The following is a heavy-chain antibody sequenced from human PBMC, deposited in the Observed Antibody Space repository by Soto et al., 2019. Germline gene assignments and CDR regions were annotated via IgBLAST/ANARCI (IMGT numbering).Heavy chain of an antibody. CDR2: ISYDGSNK. CDR1: GFTFSSYG. V-gene: IGHV3-30*18. CDR3: AKDLASISIFGLVILPWYYYGMDV. Sequence: GGSLRLSCAASGFTFSSYGMHWVRQAPGKGLEWVAGISYDGSNKYSADSVKGRFTISRDNSKNTLYLQMNSLRAEDTAVYYCAKDLASISIFGLVILPWYYYGMDVWGQGTTVTVSS. J-gene: IGHJ6*02. D-gene: IGHD3-3*01.